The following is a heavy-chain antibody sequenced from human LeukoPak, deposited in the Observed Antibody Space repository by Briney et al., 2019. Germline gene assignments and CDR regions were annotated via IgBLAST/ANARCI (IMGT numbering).Heavy chain of an antibody. CDR3: ARDRGHVVTAINDAFDI. D-gene: IGHD2-21*02. CDR1: GYTFTSYG. V-gene: IGHV1-18*01. J-gene: IGHJ3*02. CDR2: ISAYNGNT. Sequence: GASVKVSCKASGYTFTSYGISWVRQAPGQGLEWMGWISAYNGNTNYAQKLQGRVTMTTDTSTSTAYMELRSLRSDDTAVYYCARDRGHVVTAINDAFDIWGQGTMVTVSS.